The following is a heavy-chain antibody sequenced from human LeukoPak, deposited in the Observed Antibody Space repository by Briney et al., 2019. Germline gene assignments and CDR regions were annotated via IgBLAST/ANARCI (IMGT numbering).Heavy chain of an antibody. CDR3: ARETLGGRGYYYYGMDV. V-gene: IGHV1-3*01. Sequence: ASVKVSCKASGYTFSNYAMHWVRQAPGQRLEWMGWINPDNGNTRYSQKFQGRVTITRDTSASTAYMELSHLRSEDTAVYYCARETLGGRGYYYYGMDVWGQGTTVTVSS. CDR1: GYTFSNYA. D-gene: IGHD4-23*01. CDR2: INPDNGNT. J-gene: IGHJ6*02.